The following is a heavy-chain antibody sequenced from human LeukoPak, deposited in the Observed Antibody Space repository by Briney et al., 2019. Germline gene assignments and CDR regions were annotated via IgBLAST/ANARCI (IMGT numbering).Heavy chain of an antibody. CDR3: ARGGDY. Sequence: SETLSLTCTVSGYPISTGYYWGWIRQPPGKGLEWIGEINHSGSTNYNPSLKSRVTISVDTSKNQFSLKLSSVTAADTAVYYCARGGDYWGQGTLVTVSS. J-gene: IGHJ4*02. CDR1: GYPISTGYY. V-gene: IGHV4-38-2*02. CDR2: INHSGST.